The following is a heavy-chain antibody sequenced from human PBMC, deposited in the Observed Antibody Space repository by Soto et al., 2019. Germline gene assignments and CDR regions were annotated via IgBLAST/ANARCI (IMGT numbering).Heavy chain of an antibody. Sequence: EVQLVESGGGLVQPGGSLRLSCAASGFTFSSYSMNWVRQAPGKGLEWVSYISSSSSTIYYADSVKGRFTISRDNAKNSLYLQMNSLRAEDTAVYYCARDLNYGIFDYWGQGTWSPSPQ. D-gene: IGHD4-17*01. CDR2: ISSSSSTI. CDR1: GFTFSSYS. V-gene: IGHV3-48*01. J-gene: IGHJ4*02. CDR3: ARDLNYGIFDY.